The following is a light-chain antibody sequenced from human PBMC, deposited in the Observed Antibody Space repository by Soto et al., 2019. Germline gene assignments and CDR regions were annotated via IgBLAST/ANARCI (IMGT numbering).Light chain of an antibody. J-gene: IGKJ4*01. V-gene: IGKV4-1*01. CDR3: QQYYNTPLT. CDR2: WAS. Sequence: DIVMTQSPDSLAVSLGERATINCKSSQSVLYSSNNKNYLAWYQQTPGQPPKLLIYWASTRESGVSDRFSGSGSGTDFTLTISSLQAEDVAVYYCQQYYNTPLTFGGGTKVEIK. CDR1: QSVLYSSNNKNY.